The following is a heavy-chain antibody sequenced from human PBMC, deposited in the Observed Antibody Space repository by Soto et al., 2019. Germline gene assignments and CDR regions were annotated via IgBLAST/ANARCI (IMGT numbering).Heavy chain of an antibody. D-gene: IGHD3-10*01. Sequence: PSETLSLTCTVSGGSISSGDYYWSWIRQPPGKGLEWIGYIYYSGSTYYNPSLKSRVTISVDTSKNQFSLKLSSVTAADTAVYYCARNVGSNVWFDPWGQGTLVTVSS. V-gene: IGHV4-30-4*01. CDR3: ARNVGSNVWFDP. CDR1: GGSISSGDYY. J-gene: IGHJ5*02. CDR2: IYYSGST.